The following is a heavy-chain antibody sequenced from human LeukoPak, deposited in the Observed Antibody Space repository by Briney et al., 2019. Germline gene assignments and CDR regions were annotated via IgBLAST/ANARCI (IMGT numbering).Heavy chain of an antibody. D-gene: IGHD6-6*01. Sequence: PGGSLRLSCAASGFTFSSYSVNWVRQAPGKGLEWVSHIISSGSTIYYADSVKGRFTTSRDNSKNTLYLQMNSLRAEDTAVYYCAKDLYSSSSFDYWGQGTLVTVSS. CDR2: IISSGSTI. J-gene: IGHJ4*02. CDR3: AKDLYSSSSFDY. V-gene: IGHV3-48*01. CDR1: GFTFSSYS.